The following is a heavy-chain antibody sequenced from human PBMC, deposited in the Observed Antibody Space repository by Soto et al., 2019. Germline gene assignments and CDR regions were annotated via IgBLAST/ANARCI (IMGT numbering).Heavy chain of an antibody. CDR2: IWYDGSNK. D-gene: IGHD6-13*01. CDR1: GFTFSSYG. V-gene: IGHV3-33*01. CDR3: ARDDKGGAAGLDY. Sequence: GGSLRLSCAASGFTFSSYGMHWVRQAPGKGLEWVAVIWYDGSNKYYADSVKGRFTISRDNSKNTLYLQMNSLRAEDTAVYYCARDDKGGAAGLDYWGQGTLVTVSS. J-gene: IGHJ4*02.